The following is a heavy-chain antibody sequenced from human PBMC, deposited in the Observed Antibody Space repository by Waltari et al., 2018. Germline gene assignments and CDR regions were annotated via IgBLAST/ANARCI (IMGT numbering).Heavy chain of an antibody. V-gene: IGHV4-39*01. CDR3: AGTDLHTKIAFDS. CDR1: GASVASAAHY. CDR2: RYFTGTT. D-gene: IGHD2-21*01. Sequence: QVRLRESGPGLVKPSETLSLTCAVSGASVASAAHYWGWIRQSPERGLEWIGTRYFTGTTHYNPSLRSLVTISADTSRDQFSLRVNSVTAADTAVYYCAGTDLHTKIAFDSWGQGTQVTVSA. J-gene: IGHJ4*02.